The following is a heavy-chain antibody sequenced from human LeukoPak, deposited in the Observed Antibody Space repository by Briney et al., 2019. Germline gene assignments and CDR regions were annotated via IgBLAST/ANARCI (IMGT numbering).Heavy chain of an antibody. J-gene: IGHJ4*02. CDR3: ARDKYNSGGDGDFDY. V-gene: IGHV3-21*01. CDR1: GFTFSSYS. CDR2: ISSSSSYI. D-gene: IGHD6-19*01. Sequence: PGGSLRLSCAASGFTFSSYSMNWVRQAPGKGLEWVSCISSSSSYIYYAGSLKGRFTVSRDNAKNSLYLQMNSLRAEDTAVYYCARDKYNSGGDGDFDYWGQGTLVTVSS.